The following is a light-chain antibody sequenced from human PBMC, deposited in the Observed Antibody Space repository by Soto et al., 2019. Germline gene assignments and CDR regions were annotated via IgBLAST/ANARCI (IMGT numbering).Light chain of an antibody. J-gene: IGKJ1*01. CDR1: QSVSSSY. V-gene: IGKV3-20*01. Sequence: LSNSAGAVSLYTGERATLSFRAIQSVSSSYLAWYQQKPGQAPRLLIYGASSRATGIPDRFSGSGSGTDFTLTISRLEPEDFAVYYCQQYGSSLTWTFGQGTKVDI. CDR2: GAS. CDR3: QQYGSSLTWT.